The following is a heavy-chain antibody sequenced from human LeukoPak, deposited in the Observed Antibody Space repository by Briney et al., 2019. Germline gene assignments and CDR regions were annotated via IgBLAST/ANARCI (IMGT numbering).Heavy chain of an antibody. V-gene: IGHV3-53*01. CDR1: GFTVSSNY. CDR3: ARGREGAFNWFDP. CDR2: IYSGGST. Sequence: GSLRLSCAASGFTVSSNYMSWVRQAPGKGLEWVSVIYSGGSTYYADSVKGRFTISRDNSKNTVYLQMNSLRAEDTAVYYCARGREGAFNWFDPWGQGTLVTVSS. D-gene: IGHD1-26*01. J-gene: IGHJ5*02.